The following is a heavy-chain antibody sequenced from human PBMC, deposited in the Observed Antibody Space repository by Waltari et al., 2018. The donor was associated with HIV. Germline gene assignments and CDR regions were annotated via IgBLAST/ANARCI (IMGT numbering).Heavy chain of an antibody. D-gene: IGHD4-17*01. CDR3: ARDITRDYFGVYHFVFDV. CDR2: IDRDGRVS. Sequence: VQLVESGGTQIRPGGSLRLSCVGSGFTFKNHWLHWVRQVPEKGLQWIGRIDRDGRVSTNEGLVKGRFSISRDNAKNSMFLQLTGLTVDDSAVYYCARDITRDYFGVYHFVFDVWGQGTTVSVSS. V-gene: IGHV3-74*03. CDR1: GFTFKNHW. J-gene: IGHJ6*02.